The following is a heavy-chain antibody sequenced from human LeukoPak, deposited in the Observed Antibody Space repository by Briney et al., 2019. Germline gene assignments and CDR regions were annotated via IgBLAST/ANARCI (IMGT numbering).Heavy chain of an antibody. V-gene: IGHV3-7*01. CDR2: IKQDGSEK. CDR1: GFTFSSYW. J-gene: IGHJ5*02. Sequence: PGGSLRLSCAASGFTFSSYWMSWVRQAPGKGLEWVANIKQDGSEKYYVDSVKGRFTISRDNAKNSLYLQMNSLRAEDTAVYYCARDLIIRFNKDWFDPWGQGTLVTVSS. CDR3: ARDLIIRFNKDWFDP. D-gene: IGHD1/OR15-1a*01.